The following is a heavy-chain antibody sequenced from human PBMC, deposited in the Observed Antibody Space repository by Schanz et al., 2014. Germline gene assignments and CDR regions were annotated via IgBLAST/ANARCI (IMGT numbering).Heavy chain of an antibody. V-gene: IGHV3-15*04. CDR3: TTFNNRDALYI. D-gene: IGHD1-20*01. CDR1: GFTFRNYA. Sequence: EELLVESGGGLEQPGGSLRLSCVASGFTFRNYAMSWVRQAPGKGLEWVGRIENNANGATTDYAAPVKGRFTVSRDDSRNTLYLQMNTLRTDDTALYYCTTFNNRDALYIWGQGTMVSVSS. CDR2: IENNANGATT. J-gene: IGHJ3*02.